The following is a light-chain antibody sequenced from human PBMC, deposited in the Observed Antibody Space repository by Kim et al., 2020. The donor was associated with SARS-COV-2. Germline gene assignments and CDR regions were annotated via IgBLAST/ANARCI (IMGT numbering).Light chain of an antibody. V-gene: IGLV1-40*01. CDR1: SSHIGAGYD. CDR2: GNS. CDR3: QSYDSSLSVV. J-gene: IGLJ2*01. Sequence: GPTVTISCTGSSSHIGAGYDVHWYQQLPGTAPKLLIYGNSNRPSGVRDRFSGSKSGTSASLAITGLQAEDEADYYCQSYDSSLSVVFGGGTQLTVL.